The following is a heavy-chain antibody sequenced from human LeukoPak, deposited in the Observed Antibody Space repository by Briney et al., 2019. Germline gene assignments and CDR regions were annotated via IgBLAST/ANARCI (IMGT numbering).Heavy chain of an antibody. CDR2: INHSGST. CDR3: ASITGTTSSWFDP. CDR1: GGSFSGYY. V-gene: IGHV4-34*01. D-gene: IGHD1-7*01. Sequence: SETLSLTCAVYGGSFSGYYWSWIRQPPGKGREWIGEINHSGSTNYNPSLKSRVTISVDTSKNQFSLKLSSVTAADTAVYYCASITGTTSSWFDPWGQGTLVTVSS. J-gene: IGHJ5*02.